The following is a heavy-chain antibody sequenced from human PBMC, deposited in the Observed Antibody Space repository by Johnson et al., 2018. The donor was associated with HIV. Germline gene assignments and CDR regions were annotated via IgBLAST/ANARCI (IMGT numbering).Heavy chain of an antibody. CDR1: GFTFSTYG. D-gene: IGHD3-22*01. CDR3: ARVTTYYYDNNDYHSDAFDI. J-gene: IGHJ3*02. Sequence: QVQLVESGGGVVQPGRSLRLSCAASGFTFSTYGMHWVREAPGKGLEWVAVISYDGSNKYYVDSVKGRFTITSDNAKNSMYLQMNSMRAEDTALYYCARVTTYYYDNNDYHSDAFDIWGQGTMVTVSS. V-gene: IGHV3-33*05. CDR2: ISYDGSNK.